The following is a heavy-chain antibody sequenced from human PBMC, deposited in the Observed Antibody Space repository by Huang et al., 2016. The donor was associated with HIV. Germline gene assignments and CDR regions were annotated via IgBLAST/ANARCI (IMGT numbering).Heavy chain of an antibody. CDR2: IYPRDSET. D-gene: IGHD5-18*01. J-gene: IGHJ4*02. V-gene: IGHV5-51*01. Sequence: EVLLVQSGAELKGPGESLKISCKASGYGFSSYWIGWGRQKPGKGREWMGIIYPRDSETKYSPSFDGQVTISADKSTRTAYLQWESLKAPDTAIYFCARQVDGFRSHFDFWGQGTLVSVSS. CDR3: ARQVDGFRSHFDF. CDR1: GYGFSSYW.